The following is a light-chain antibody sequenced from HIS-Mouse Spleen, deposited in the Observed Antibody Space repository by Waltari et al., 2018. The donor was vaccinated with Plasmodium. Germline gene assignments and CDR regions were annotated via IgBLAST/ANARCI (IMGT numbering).Light chain of an antibody. Sequence: EIVLTQSPATLSLSPGASATLSCRASQSVSSYLTWYQQKPGKATRLLISDASNRATGIPARFSGSGSGTDFTLTISSLEPEDFAVYYCQQRSNWPSLTFGGGTKVEIK. V-gene: IGKV3-11*01. CDR3: QQRSNWPSLT. CDR1: QSVSSY. J-gene: IGKJ4*01. CDR2: DAS.